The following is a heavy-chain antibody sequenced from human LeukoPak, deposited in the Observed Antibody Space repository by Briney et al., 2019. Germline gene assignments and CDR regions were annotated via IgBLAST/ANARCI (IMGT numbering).Heavy chain of an antibody. D-gene: IGHD3-22*01. CDR3: VPSDSSGLD. CDR2: TNTDGSST. CDR1: GITFSHYW. J-gene: IGHJ4*02. Sequence: GGSLRLSCEASGITFSHYWMHWARQAPGKGLVWVSRTNTDGSSTSYMDSVKGRFTISRDNAKNTIYLQMNSLRAEDTAVYYCVPSDSSGLDWGQGTLVTVSS. V-gene: IGHV3-74*01.